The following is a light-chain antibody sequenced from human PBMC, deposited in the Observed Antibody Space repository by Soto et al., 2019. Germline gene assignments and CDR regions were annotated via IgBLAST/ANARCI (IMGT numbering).Light chain of an antibody. CDR3: SSYAGSNNLV. V-gene: IGLV2-8*01. Sequence: QSALTQPPSASGSPGQSVTISCTGTSSDVGGYNYVSWYQQHPGKAPKLMIYEVSKRPSGVPDRLSASKSGNTASLTVSGLQDEDEADYYCSSYAGSNNLVFGGGTKLTVL. CDR1: SSDVGGYNY. CDR2: EVS. J-gene: IGLJ2*01.